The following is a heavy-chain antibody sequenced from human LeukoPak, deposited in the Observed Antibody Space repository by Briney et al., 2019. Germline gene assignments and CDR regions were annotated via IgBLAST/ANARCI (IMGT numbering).Heavy chain of an antibody. CDR3: ARVRPIPTIFFSSGSSDAFDI. J-gene: IGHJ3*02. CDR2: TYYRSKWYN. CDR1: GDSVSSNTAA. V-gene: IGHV6-1*01. D-gene: IGHD3-22*01. Sequence: SQTLSLTCAISGDSVSSNTAAWNWIRQSPSRGLEWLGRTYYRSKWYNDYAVSVKSRITINPDTSKNQFSLQLNSVAPADTAVYYCARVRPIPTIFFSSGSSDAFDIWGQGTMVTVSS.